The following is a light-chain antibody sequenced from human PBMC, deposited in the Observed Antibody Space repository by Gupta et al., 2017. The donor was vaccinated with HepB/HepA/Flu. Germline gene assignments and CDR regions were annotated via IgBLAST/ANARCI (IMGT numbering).Light chain of an antibody. CDR1: QSVSSSY. V-gene: IGKV3-20*01. J-gene: IGKJ2*01. CDR3: QQYGSSPPYT. Sequence: IVLTHSPGTLSSSPGESATLSCRASQSVSSSYLAWYQQRPGKAPRLLIYGASSRATGIPDRFSGSGYGTDFTLTISRLEPEDFAVYYCQQYGSSPPYTFGQGTKIEIK. CDR2: GAS.